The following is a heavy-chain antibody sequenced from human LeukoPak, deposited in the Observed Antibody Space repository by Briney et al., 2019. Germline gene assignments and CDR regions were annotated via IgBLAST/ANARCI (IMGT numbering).Heavy chain of an antibody. V-gene: IGHV1-18*01. CDR1: GYTFTSYG. CDR2: ISAYNGNT. D-gene: IGHD3-22*01. Sequence: GASVKVSCKASGYTFTSYGISWVRQAPGQGLEWMGWISAYNGNTNYAQKLQGRVTMTTDTSASTAYMELRSLRSDDTAVYYCARDQSSGYPDLIDYWGQGTLVTVSS. J-gene: IGHJ4*02. CDR3: ARDQSSGYPDLIDY.